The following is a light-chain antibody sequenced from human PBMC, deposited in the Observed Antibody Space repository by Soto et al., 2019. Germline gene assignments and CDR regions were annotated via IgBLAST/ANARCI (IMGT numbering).Light chain of an antibody. J-gene: IGKJ1*01. V-gene: IGKV1-27*01. CDR2: AAS. CDR3: QNYDSAPWT. CDR1: RDITDY. Sequence: DIQMTQSPSSLSASVGDRVTITCRASRDITDYLAWYQQKPGQVPKLLISAASTLQSGVPSRFTASGSGTDFTLTVTCLQPEDFATYYCQNYDSAPWTFGQGTKVEF.